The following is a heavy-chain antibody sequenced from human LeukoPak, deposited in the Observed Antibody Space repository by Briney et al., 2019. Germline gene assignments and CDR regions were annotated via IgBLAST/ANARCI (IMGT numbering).Heavy chain of an antibody. Sequence: PGGSLRLSCGASGFLFQGSAVRWVRQSCGRGLEWIRCMLDRDKNYATIYAASMRGPFTISRDDSVNTATLQMNGLRTEDTAVYFCIRHLEYVRPASWGQGPLVTVSS. CDR2: MLDRDKNYAT. D-gene: IGHD3-16*01. V-gene: IGHV3-73*01. J-gene: IGHJ5*02. CDR1: GFLFQGSA. CDR3: IRHLEYVRPAS.